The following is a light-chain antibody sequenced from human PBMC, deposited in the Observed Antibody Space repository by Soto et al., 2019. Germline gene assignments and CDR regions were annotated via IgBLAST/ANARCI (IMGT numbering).Light chain of an antibody. J-gene: IGKJ4*01. V-gene: IGKV1-9*01. CDR1: QALSNY. CDR2: SAS. CDR3: QQLSRYPLT. Sequence: DIQFTQSPSVLSASVGDTVTITCRASQALSNYLAWYQQKPGKAPDLLIYSASTLQSGVPSRFSGSGSETEFSLTIRALQPEDFANYYCQQLSRYPLTFGGGTKVDIK.